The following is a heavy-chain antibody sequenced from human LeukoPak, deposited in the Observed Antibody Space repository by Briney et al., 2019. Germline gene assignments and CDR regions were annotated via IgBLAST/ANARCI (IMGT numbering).Heavy chain of an antibody. D-gene: IGHD3-22*01. J-gene: IGHJ4*02. CDR1: GFTFSNYS. Sequence: GGSLRLSCAACGFTFSNYSMTWVRQAPGKGMEWVSTISGSGDSTYYADSVKGRFTISRDNSKDTLYLQMSSVRVDDTAVYYCARDRGRYYDSRGFYWGYYFDSWGQGILVTVST. V-gene: IGHV3-23*01. CDR2: ISGSGDST. CDR3: ARDRGRYYDSRGFYWGYYFDS.